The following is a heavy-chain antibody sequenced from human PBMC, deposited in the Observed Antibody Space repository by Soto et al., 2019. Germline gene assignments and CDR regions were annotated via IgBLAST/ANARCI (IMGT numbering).Heavy chain of an antibody. CDR3: ARMASAGTLNWFDP. CDR2: MNPGSGKT. CDR1: GYTFINFD. J-gene: IGHJ5*02. Sequence: ASVKVSCKASGYTFINFDISWVRQAAGQGLEWLGWMNPGSGKTGYVSKFQGRVAMTRDASTGTSHLELSSLTSDDTAVYYCARMASAGTLNWFDPWGQGTLVTVSS. D-gene: IGHD6-13*01. V-gene: IGHV1-8*02.